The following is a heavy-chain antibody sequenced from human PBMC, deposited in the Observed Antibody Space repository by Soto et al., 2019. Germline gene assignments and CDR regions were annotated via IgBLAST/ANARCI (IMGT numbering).Heavy chain of an antibody. CDR3: ATPGIAAHLAYYGMDV. CDR2: IIPIFGTA. J-gene: IGHJ6*02. V-gene: IGHV1-69*01. D-gene: IGHD6-13*01. Sequence: QVQLVQSGAEVMKPGSSVKVSCKASGGTFSSYAISWVRQAPGQGLEWMGGIIPIFGTANYAQKFQGRVTITADESTSTAYMELSSLRSEDTAVYYCATPGIAAHLAYYGMDVWGQGTTVPVSS. CDR1: GGTFSSYA.